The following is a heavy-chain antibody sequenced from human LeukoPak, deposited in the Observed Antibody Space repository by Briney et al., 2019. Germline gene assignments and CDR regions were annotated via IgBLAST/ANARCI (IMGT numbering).Heavy chain of an antibody. CDR1: GGSISSGSYY. D-gene: IGHD1-26*01. CDR3: ARAHSGSTLDYYYYYYMDV. V-gene: IGHV4-61*02. CDR2: IYTSGST. Sequence: SQTLSLTCTVSGGSISSGSYYWSWIRQPAGKGLEWIGRIYTSGSTNYNPSLKSRVTISVDTSKNQFSLKLSSVTAADTAVYYCARAHSGSTLDYYYYYYMDVWGKGTTVTVSS. J-gene: IGHJ6*03.